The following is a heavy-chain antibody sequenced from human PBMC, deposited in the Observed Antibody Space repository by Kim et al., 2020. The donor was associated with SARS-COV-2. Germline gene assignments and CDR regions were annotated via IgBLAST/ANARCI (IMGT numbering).Heavy chain of an antibody. J-gene: IGHJ5*02. CDR1: GGTFSSYS. Sequence: SVKVSCKASGGTFSSYSISWVRQAPGQGLEWMGGIIPIFGTANYAQKFQGRVTITADESTSTAYMELSSLRSEDTAVYYCARGRDCSGGSCHNWFDPWGQGTLVTVSS. V-gene: IGHV1-69*13. D-gene: IGHD2-15*01. CDR3: ARGRDCSGGSCHNWFDP. CDR2: IIPIFGTA.